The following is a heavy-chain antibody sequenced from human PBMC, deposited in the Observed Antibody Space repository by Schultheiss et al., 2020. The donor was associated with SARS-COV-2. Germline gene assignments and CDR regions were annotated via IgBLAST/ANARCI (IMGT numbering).Heavy chain of an antibody. J-gene: IGHJ6*02. CDR2: IYHSGST. Sequence: SETLSLTCAVSGYSISSGYYWGWIRQPPGKGLEWIGSIYHSGSTYYNPSLKSRVTMSVDKSKNDFSLTLNSVTAADTAVYYCARVLAAALKYYHYGMDVWGQGTTVTVSS. D-gene: IGHD6-13*01. V-gene: IGHV4-38-2*01. CDR3: ARVLAAALKYYHYGMDV. CDR1: GYSISSGYY.